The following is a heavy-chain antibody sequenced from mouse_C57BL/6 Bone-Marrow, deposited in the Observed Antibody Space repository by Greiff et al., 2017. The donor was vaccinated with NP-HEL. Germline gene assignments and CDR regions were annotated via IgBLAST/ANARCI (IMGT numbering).Heavy chain of an antibody. V-gene: IGHV5-17*01. D-gene: IGHD4-1*01. CDR3: ARERTGTFDY. Sequence: EVKLVESGGGLVKPGGSLKLSCAASGFTFSDYGMHWVRQAPEKGLEWVAYISSGSSTIYYADTVKGRFTISRENAKNTLFLEMTGLRSETTAMYYCARERTGTFDYWGQGTTLTVSS. CDR1: GFTFSDYG. J-gene: IGHJ2*01. CDR2: ISSGSSTI.